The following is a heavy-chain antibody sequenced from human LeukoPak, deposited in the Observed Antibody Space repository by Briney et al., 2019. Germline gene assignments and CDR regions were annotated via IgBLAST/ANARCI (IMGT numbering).Heavy chain of an antibody. CDR2: IYHTGST. CDR3: ARDRLSWMAAGVDALDM. CDR1: GGSITGSY. J-gene: IGHJ3*02. V-gene: IGHV4-59*01. Sequence: SETLSLTCTVSGGSITGSYWSWVRQPPGKGLEWMGFIYHTGSTNYNPSLKSRLTISVDTSKNQISLKLSSVTAADTAVYYCARDRLSWMAAGVDALDMWGQGTMVTVSS. D-gene: IGHD6-13*01.